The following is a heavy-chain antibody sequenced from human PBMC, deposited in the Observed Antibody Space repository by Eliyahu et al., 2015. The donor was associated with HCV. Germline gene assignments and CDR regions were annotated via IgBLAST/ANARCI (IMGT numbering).Heavy chain of an antibody. CDR2: IXSGGST. CDR3: ARPYSYGYWYFDL. J-gene: IGHJ2*01. CDR1: GFXVSSNY. D-gene: IGHD5-18*01. V-gene: IGHV3-53*01. Sequence: EVQLVESGGGLXQPGGSLXLSXAASGFXVSSNYMSWVRQAPGKGLEWVSVIXSGGSTYYXDSVKGRFTISRDNSKNTXYLQMNSLRAEDTAVYYCARPYSYGYWYFDLWGRGTLVTVSS.